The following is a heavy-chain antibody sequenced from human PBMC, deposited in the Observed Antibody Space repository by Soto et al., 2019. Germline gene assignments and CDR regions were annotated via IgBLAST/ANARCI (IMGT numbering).Heavy chain of an antibody. V-gene: IGHV3-21*01. J-gene: IGHJ4*02. CDR1: GFAFNNYG. Sequence: GGSLRLSCTVSGFAFNNYGINWVRQAPGKGLEWVSSISKSDYTYYSDSVKGRFAVSRDNAKSSVSLQMNTLRVEDTAVYYCAREDSIIIPAVSDFWGQGTLVTVSS. D-gene: IGHD2-2*01. CDR3: AREDSIIIPAVSDF. CDR2: ISKSDYT.